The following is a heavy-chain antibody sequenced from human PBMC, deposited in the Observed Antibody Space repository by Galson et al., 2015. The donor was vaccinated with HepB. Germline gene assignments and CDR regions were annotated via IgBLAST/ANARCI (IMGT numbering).Heavy chain of an antibody. Sequence: SLRLSCAASGFTFTYDWMAWVRQAPGKGLEWVANIKRDGSKNYYVDSVKGRFTISRDNAKNSLYLQMDSLRAEDTAVYYCTRDRNYQDSNGYYYDEFDIWGQRTMVTVSA. D-gene: IGHD3-22*01. CDR1: GFTFTYDW. V-gene: IGHV3-7*03. CDR2: IKRDGSKN. J-gene: IGHJ3*02. CDR3: TRDRNYQDSNGYYYDEFDI.